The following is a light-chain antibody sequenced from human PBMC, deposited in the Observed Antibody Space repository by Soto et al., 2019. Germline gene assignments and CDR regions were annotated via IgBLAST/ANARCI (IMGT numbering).Light chain of an antibody. V-gene: IGLV2-14*03. Sequence: QSVLTQPASVSGSPGQSIAISCTGTSSDVGAYIYVSWYQHHPGKAPKLILYDVSARPSGVSDRFSGSKSGNTASLTISGLQPEDEADYYCSSYTSSSTEVFGTGTKVT. CDR3: SSYTSSSTEV. J-gene: IGLJ1*01. CDR2: DVS. CDR1: SSDVGAYIY.